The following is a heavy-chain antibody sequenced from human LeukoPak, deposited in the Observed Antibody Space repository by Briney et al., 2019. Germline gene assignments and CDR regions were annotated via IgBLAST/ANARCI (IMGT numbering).Heavy chain of an antibody. Sequence: PSETLSLTCAVYGGSFSGYYWSWIRQPPGKGLEWIGEINHSGSTNCNPSLKSRVTISVDTSKNQFSLKLSSVTAADTAVYYCAREGFGSGWYYFDYWGQGTLVTVSS. V-gene: IGHV4-34*01. CDR2: INHSGST. CDR1: GGSFSGYY. J-gene: IGHJ4*02. CDR3: AREGFGSGWYYFDY. D-gene: IGHD6-19*01.